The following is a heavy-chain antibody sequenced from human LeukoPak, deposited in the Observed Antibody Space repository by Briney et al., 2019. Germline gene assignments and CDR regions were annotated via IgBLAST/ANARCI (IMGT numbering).Heavy chain of an antibody. CDR2: IKQDGSEK. D-gene: IGHD3-10*01. J-gene: IGHJ4*02. CDR3: ARSPVLLWFGELSGYYFDY. V-gene: IGHV3-7*01. CDR1: GFTFSTYG. Sequence: GGSLRLSCAASGFTFSTYGMSWVRQAPGKGLEWVANIKQDGSEKYYVDSVKGRFTISRDNAKNSLYLQMNSLRAEDTAVYYCARSPVLLWFGELSGYYFDYWGQGTLVTVSS.